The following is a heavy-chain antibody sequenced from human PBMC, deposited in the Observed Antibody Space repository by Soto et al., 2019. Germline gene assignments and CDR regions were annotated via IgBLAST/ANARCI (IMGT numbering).Heavy chain of an antibody. Sequence: GGSLILSCAASAFTFSTYGMHWVRQAPGKGLEWVAVIWYDGSNQYYAVSVKGRFTISRDNSKNTLHLQMNSLRAEDTALYYCARDKTTGTDGYNLALDYWGQGTQVTVSS. CDR1: AFTFSTYG. D-gene: IGHD5-12*01. CDR3: ARDKTTGTDGYNLALDY. CDR2: IWYDGSNQ. J-gene: IGHJ4*02. V-gene: IGHV3-33*01.